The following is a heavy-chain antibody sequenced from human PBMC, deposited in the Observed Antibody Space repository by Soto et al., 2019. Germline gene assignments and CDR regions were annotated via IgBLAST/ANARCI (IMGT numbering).Heavy chain of an antibody. J-gene: IGHJ6*02. CDR3: ASYYPGAYYYGMDV. CDR1: GFTFSSYS. D-gene: IGHD3-22*01. CDR2: ISSSSSYI. V-gene: IGHV3-21*01. Sequence: PGGSLRLSCAASGFTFSSYSMNWVRQAPGKGLEWVSSISSSSSYIYYADSVKGRFTISRDNAKNSLYLQMNSLRAEDTAVYYCASYYPGAYYYGMDVWGQGTTVTVSS.